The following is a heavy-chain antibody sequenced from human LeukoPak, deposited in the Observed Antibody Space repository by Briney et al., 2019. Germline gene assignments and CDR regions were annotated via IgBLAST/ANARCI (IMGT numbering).Heavy chain of an antibody. CDR3: ARDQTYSGSGIYTYFDY. D-gene: IGHD3-10*01. CDR1: GGSISSSNW. CDR2: VYYSGSS. V-gene: IGHV4-4*02. J-gene: IGHJ4*02. Sequence: PSGTLSLTCAVSGGSISSSNWWGWIRQPPGKGPEWIGSVYYSGSSQYNPSLKSRVTISMDTSKNQFSLKVNSVTAADTAVYYCARDQTYSGSGIYTYFDYWGQGILVTVSS.